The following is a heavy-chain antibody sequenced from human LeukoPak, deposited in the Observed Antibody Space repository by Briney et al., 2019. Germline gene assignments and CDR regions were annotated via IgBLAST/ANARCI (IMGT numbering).Heavy chain of an antibody. Sequence: GESLRISCKGSGYSFTNYWIGWVRQMPGKGLEWMGITYPGDSDTRYSPSFQGQVTISADKSISTAYLQWSSLKASDTAIYYCARALRGSYGDWFDPWGQGTLVTVSS. V-gene: IGHV5-51*01. J-gene: IGHJ5*02. CDR3: ARALRGSYGDWFDP. CDR1: GYSFTNYW. D-gene: IGHD1-26*01. CDR2: TYPGDSDT.